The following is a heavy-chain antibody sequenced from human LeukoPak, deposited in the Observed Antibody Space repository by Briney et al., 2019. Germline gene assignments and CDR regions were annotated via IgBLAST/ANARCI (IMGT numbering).Heavy chain of an antibody. Sequence: TGGSLRLSCAASGFTFSSYWMSWVRQAPGKGLEWVANIKQDGSEKYYVDSAKGRFTISRDNAKNSLYLQMNSLRAEDTAVYYCARDPGAGTILPLDYFDYWGQGTLVTVSS. V-gene: IGHV3-7*01. D-gene: IGHD1-26*01. CDR1: GFTFSSYW. CDR3: ARDPGAGTILPLDYFDY. J-gene: IGHJ4*02. CDR2: IKQDGSEK.